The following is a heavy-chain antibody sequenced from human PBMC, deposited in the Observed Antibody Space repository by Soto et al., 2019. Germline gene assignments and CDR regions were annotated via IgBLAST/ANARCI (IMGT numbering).Heavy chain of an antibody. Sequence: PGGSVRLSCEASGFTFSGFDMHWVRQPTGKGLEWVSTIGTAGDTYYAVSVKDRFTISRDNAKNSLSLQMNRLRAGDTVVYFCERGQEVGAHFFDGWGPGS. CDR2: IGTAGDT. J-gene: IGHJ4*02. D-gene: IGHD2-15*01. V-gene: IGHV3-13*01. CDR1: GFTFSGFD. CDR3: ERGQEVGAHFFDG.